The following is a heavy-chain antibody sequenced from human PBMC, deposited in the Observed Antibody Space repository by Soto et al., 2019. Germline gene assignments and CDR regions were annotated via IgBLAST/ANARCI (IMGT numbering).Heavy chain of an antibody. Sequence: QVQLQESGPGLVKPSETLSLTCTVSGGSISSYYWSWIRQPPGKGLEWIGYIYYSGSTNYNPSLKSRIPISVDTSQNQFSLKLSSVTAADTAVYYCARGTYYYDSSGYPYWYFDLWGRGTLVTVSS. CDR3: ARGTYYYDSSGYPYWYFDL. J-gene: IGHJ2*01. CDR2: IYYSGST. V-gene: IGHV4-59*01. CDR1: GGSISSYY. D-gene: IGHD3-22*01.